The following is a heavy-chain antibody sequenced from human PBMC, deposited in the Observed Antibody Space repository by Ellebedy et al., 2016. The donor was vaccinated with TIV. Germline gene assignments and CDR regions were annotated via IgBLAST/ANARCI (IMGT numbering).Heavy chain of an antibody. CDR3: ARDPVDVGPAFDV. CDR1: GLTFNSHA. V-gene: IGHV3-23*01. D-gene: IGHD4-23*01. J-gene: IGHJ3*01. CDR2: LPESGGNT. Sequence: GESLKISCAASGLTFNSHAMSWVRQAPGKGLEWVSSLPESGGNTYYADSVKGRFTISRDNSKDTLYLQMNSLRAEDTAISYCARDPVDVGPAFDVWGQGTMVTVSS.